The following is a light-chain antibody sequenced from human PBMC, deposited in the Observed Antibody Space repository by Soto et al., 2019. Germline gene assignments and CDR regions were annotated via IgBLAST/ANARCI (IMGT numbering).Light chain of an antibody. J-gene: IGKJ2*02. Sequence: DIQMTQSPSSLSASVGDRVTITCRARQSIRTYLNWYQQIPGQAPQLLIYAASTLQSGVPSRFSGGGSGTDFTITISSLQPEDFATYFCQQGYRNHRTFVHGTKLEIK. CDR3: QQGYRNHRT. V-gene: IGKV1-39*01. CDR2: AAS. CDR1: QSIRTY.